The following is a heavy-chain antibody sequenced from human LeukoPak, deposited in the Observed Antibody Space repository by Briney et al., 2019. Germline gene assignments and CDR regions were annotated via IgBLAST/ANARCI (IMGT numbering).Heavy chain of an antibody. D-gene: IGHD3-3*01. J-gene: IGHJ4*02. V-gene: IGHV1-46*01. Sequence: ASVKVSCKASGDIFTNYYFHWVRQAPGQGLEWMGIINPNGGYTNYAQKFQGRVTMTSDTSMSIVYMELSSLRSDDTAVYYCARAPFLDLWSGYPFDYWGQGTLVTVSS. CDR2: INPNGGYT. CDR3: ARAPFLDLWSGYPFDY. CDR1: GDIFTNYY.